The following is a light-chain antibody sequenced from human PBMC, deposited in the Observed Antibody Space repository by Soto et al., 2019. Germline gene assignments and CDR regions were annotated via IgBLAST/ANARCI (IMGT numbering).Light chain of an antibody. CDR3: QHRNEWRWT. CDR2: GAS. J-gene: IGKJ1*01. V-gene: IGKV3-15*01. Sequence: EIVMTQSPATLSVSPGEGATLSCRASQSISSKLAWYQQKPGQAPRLLIYGASTRATGVPARFSGSGSGTEFTLTISSLESEDLAVYYCQHRNEWRWTFGQGTKVEIK. CDR1: QSISSK.